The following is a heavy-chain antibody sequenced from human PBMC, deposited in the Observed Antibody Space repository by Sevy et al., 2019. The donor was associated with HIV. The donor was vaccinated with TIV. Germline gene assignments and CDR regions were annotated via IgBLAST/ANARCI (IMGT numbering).Heavy chain of an antibody. V-gene: IGHV3-48*02. CDR3: AIDPRDGGDY. Sequence: GGSLRLSCAASGFIFSSYSVNWVRQAPGKGLEWISYISTGSTTIYYADSVKGRFTVSRDNARSSLFLQMNSLRDEDTAVYYCAIDPRDGGDYWGQGTLVTVSS. CDR1: GFIFSSYS. J-gene: IGHJ4*02. CDR2: ISTGSTTI. D-gene: IGHD3-16*01.